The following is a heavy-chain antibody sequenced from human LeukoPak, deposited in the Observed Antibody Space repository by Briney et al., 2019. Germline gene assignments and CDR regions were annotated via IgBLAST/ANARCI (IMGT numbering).Heavy chain of an antibody. D-gene: IGHD2-2*02. J-gene: IGHJ5*02. CDR1: GGTFSSYA. CDR2: IIPIFGTA. CDR3: ARDRPGRYCSTISCYSASPFDP. Sequence: SVKVSCKASGGTFSSYAISWVRQAPGQGLEWMGGIIPIFGTASYAQKFQGRVTITADESTSTAYMELSSLRSEDTAVYYCARDRPGRYCSTISCYSASPFDPWGQGTLVTVSS. V-gene: IGHV1-69*13.